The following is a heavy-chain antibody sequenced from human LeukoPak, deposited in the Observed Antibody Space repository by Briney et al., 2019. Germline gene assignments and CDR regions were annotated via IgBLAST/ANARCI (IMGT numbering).Heavy chain of an antibody. CDR1: GFTVSSNY. V-gene: IGHV3-66*01. Sequence: GGSLRLSCAASGFTVSSNYMNWVRQAPGKGLEWVSLIYSGGSTDYADSVRGRFTISRDNSKNTLYLQMNSLRAEDTAVYYCARDLRGYPYWGQGTLVTVSS. CDR2: IYSGGST. CDR3: ARDLRGYPY. J-gene: IGHJ4*02. D-gene: IGHD3-22*01.